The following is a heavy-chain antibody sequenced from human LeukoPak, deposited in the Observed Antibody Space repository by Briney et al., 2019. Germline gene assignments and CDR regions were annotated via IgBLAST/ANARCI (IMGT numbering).Heavy chain of an antibody. V-gene: IGHV1-69*04. CDR3: AREPFNDFWSGLVVANPPDY. Sequence: ASVKVSCKASGGTFSSYAISWVRQAPGQGLEWMGRIIPILGIANYAQKFQGRVTMTTDTSTSTAYMELRSLRSDDTAVYYCAREPFNDFWSGLVVANPPDYWGQGTLVTVSS. J-gene: IGHJ4*02. CDR2: IIPILGIA. CDR1: GGTFSSYA. D-gene: IGHD3-3*01.